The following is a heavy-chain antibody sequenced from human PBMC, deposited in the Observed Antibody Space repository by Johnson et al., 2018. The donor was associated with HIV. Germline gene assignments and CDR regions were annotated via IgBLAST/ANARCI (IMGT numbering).Heavy chain of an antibody. Sequence: VQLVESGGGLVQPGGSLRLSCAASGFTVSSNYMSWVRQAPGKGLESVSLIYSDGSTYYADSVKGRFTISRDNSENTLYLQMNSLRVEDTAVYYCARGGIDIWGQGTMVTVSS. J-gene: IGHJ3*02. V-gene: IGHV3-66*01. CDR2: IYSDGST. D-gene: IGHD2-15*01. CDR1: GFTVSSNY. CDR3: ARGGIDI.